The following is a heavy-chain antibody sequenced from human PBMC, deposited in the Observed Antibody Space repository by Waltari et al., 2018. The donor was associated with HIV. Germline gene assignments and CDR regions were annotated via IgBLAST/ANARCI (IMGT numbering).Heavy chain of an antibody. Sequence: EVQLVESGGGLVQPGGSLSLSCAASGFTVSRNYMSWVRQAPGKGLEWVSVIYSGGSTYYADSVKGRFTISRDNSKNTLYLQMNSLRAEDTAVYYCASIAYCGGDCYPRGMDVWGQGTTVTVSS. V-gene: IGHV3-66*01. J-gene: IGHJ6*02. CDR3: ASIAYCGGDCYPRGMDV. D-gene: IGHD2-21*02. CDR1: GFTVSRNY. CDR2: IYSGGST.